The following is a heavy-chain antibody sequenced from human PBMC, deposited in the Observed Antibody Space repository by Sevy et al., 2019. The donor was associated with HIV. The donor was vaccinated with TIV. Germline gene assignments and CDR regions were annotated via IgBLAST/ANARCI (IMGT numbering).Heavy chain of an antibody. J-gene: IGHJ5*02. V-gene: IGHV3-74*01. Sequence: GGSLRLSCAASGFTFSSHWMHWVRQAPGKGLVWVSRLNGDGSSASYADFVKGRFTISREKGKNTVYLQISSLTADDTAVYYCTRGRSGTYGWFDPWGQGTLVTVSS. CDR1: GFTFSSHW. CDR3: TRGRSGTYGWFDP. CDR2: LNGDGSSA. D-gene: IGHD6-19*01.